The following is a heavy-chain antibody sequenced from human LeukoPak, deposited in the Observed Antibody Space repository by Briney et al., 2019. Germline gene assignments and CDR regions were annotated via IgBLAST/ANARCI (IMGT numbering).Heavy chain of an antibody. J-gene: IGHJ4*02. D-gene: IGHD5-12*01. CDR2: IVVGSGNT. Sequence: SVKVSCKASGFTFTSSAVQWVRQARGQRLEWIGWIVVGSGNTNYGQKFQERVTITRDMSTSTAYMELSSLRSEDTAVYYCAAPGYRGYDAYDYWGQGTLVTVSS. V-gene: IGHV1-58*01. CDR1: GFTFTSSA. CDR3: AAPGYRGYDAYDY.